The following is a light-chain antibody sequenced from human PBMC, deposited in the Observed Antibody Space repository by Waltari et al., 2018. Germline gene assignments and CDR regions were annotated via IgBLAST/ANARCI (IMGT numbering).Light chain of an antibody. CDR3: QSYDDNNRRV. J-gene: IGLJ3*02. V-gene: IGLV6-57*04. CDR2: EDN. Sequence: NFMLTQPPSVSESPGKTVTISCTRSSGSIASNYVQWYQQRPGSAPTTVIYEDNQRPSGVPDRFSGSIDSSSNSASLTISGLKTEDEADYYCQSYDDNNRRVFGGGTKLTVL. CDR1: SGSIASNY.